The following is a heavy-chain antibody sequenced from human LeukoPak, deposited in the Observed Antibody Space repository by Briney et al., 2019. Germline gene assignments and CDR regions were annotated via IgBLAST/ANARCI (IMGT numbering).Heavy chain of an antibody. D-gene: IGHD3-10*01. CDR3: ARHYGH. J-gene: IGHJ4*02. CDR2: IYDSGST. V-gene: IGHV4-39*01. Sequence: WVRQPPGKGLEWIGSIYDSGSTYYNPSLKSRVTISVDTSKNQFSLKLNSVTAADTAVYYCARHYGHWGQGTLVTVSS.